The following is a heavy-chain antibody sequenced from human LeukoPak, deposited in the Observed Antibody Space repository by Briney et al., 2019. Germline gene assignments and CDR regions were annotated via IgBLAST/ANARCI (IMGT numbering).Heavy chain of an antibody. CDR3: ARNSPSAAGTFYFDY. D-gene: IGHD6-13*01. V-gene: IGHV1-46*01. Sequence: ASVKVSCKASGYTFTSYYMHWVRQAPGQGLEWMGIINPSGGSTSYEQKFQGRVTMTRGTSTSTVYMELSSLRSEDTAVYYCARNSPSAAGTFYFDYWGQGTLVTVSS. J-gene: IGHJ4*02. CDR1: GYTFTSYY. CDR2: INPSGGST.